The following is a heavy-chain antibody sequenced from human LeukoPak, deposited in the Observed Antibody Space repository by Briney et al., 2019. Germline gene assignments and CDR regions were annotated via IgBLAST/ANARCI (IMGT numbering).Heavy chain of an antibody. Sequence: PGGSLRLSCAASGFTFSSSAMSWVRQPPGKGLEWIGSIYDTGSTYYNPSLKSRVIISVDTSKNQFSLKLSSVTAADTAVYYCQSRFLEWLLDYWGQGTLVTVSS. D-gene: IGHD3-3*01. CDR1: GFTFSSSAM. CDR3: QSRFLEWLLDY. CDR2: IYDTGST. J-gene: IGHJ4*02. V-gene: IGHV4-38-2*01.